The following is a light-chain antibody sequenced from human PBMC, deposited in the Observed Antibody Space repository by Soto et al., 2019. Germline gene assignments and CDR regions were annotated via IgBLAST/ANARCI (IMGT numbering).Light chain of an antibody. Sequence: EVVLTQSPATLSLSPGERSTLSCRASQSVSRSDLAWYQQKPGQAPRLLIYGASSRATGIPDRFSGSGSGTDFTLTISRMEPEDFAVYYCQQFSSTPSWTFGQGTKVDI. J-gene: IGKJ1*01. V-gene: IGKV3-20*01. CDR1: QSVSRSD. CDR3: QQFSSTPSWT. CDR2: GAS.